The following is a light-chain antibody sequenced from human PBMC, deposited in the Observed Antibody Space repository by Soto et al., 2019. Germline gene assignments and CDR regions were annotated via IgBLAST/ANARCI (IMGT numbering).Light chain of an antibody. J-gene: IGKJ1*01. CDR2: DAS. V-gene: IGKV1D-16*01. CDR1: QDIAGY. Sequence: DIQVTQSPSSVSASVGDRVTITCRASQDIAGYLAWYQHKPGKAPNLLIYDASTLHSGVPSRFSGSGSGTDFTLTISGLQPEDFATYYCQHYNSYSEAFGQGTKVDIK. CDR3: QHYNSYSEA.